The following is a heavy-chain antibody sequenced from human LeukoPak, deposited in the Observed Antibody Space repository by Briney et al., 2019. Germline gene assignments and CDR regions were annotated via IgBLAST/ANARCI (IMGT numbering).Heavy chain of an antibody. CDR1: GYVFTAYY. V-gene: IGHV1-2*02. D-gene: IGHD3-10*01. CDR2: IYPDTGGT. J-gene: IGHJ4*02. CDR3: ARDEEMPSGSGAGYYFEH. Sequence: GASVKVSCKASGYVFTAYYIHWVRRAPGQGLEWVAWIYPDTGGTNYAQNFQGRVSLTRDTSLSTAYMELRGLRFDDTALYYCARDEEMPSGSGAGYYFEHWGQGTLVTVSS.